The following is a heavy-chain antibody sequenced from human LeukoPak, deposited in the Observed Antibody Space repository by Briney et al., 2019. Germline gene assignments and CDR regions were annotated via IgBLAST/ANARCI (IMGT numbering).Heavy chain of an antibody. CDR2: ISGSGGST. J-gene: IGHJ4*02. CDR1: GFSFSDAL. V-gene: IGHV3-23*01. D-gene: IGHD5-12*01. CDR3: AKGGYSAYDSSFDY. Sequence: PGGSLRLSCAASGFSFSDALMTWVRQAPGKGLEWVSGISGSGGSTFYAGSVRGRFTISRDNSKNTLYLQMNSLRAEDTAVYFCAKGGYSAYDSSFDYWGQGPLVTVSS.